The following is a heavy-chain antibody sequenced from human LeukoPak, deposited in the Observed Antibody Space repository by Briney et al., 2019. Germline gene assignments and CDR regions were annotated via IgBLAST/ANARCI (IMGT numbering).Heavy chain of an antibody. CDR1: GFTFSSYA. V-gene: IGHV3-53*01. D-gene: IGHD5-18*01. J-gene: IGHJ4*02. CDR2: IYSGDIT. CDR3: ARGSGYNYGFPDY. Sequence: GGSLRLSCAASGFTFSSYAMHWVRQAPGKGLEWVSVIYSGDITYYADSVKGRFTISRDNSKNTVYLQMNSLRAEDTAVYYCARGSGYNYGFPDYWGQGTLVTVSS.